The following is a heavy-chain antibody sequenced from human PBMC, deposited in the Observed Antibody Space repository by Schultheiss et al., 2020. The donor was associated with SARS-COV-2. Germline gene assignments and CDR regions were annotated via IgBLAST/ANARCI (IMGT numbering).Heavy chain of an antibody. J-gene: IGHJ2*01. D-gene: IGHD3-3*01. CDR3: ARDRYDFWSGYVSYWYFDL. Sequence: ASVKVSCKASGFTLSAYYIHWVRQAPGQGLEWMGWINPNSGGTNYAQKFQGRVTMTRDTSISTAYMELSSLRSEDTAVYYCARDRYDFWSGYVSYWYFDLWGRGTLVTVSS. CDR1: GFTLSAYY. V-gene: IGHV1-2*02. CDR2: INPNSGGT.